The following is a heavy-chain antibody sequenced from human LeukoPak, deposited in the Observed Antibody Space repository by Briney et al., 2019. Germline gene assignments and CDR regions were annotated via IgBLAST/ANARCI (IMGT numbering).Heavy chain of an antibody. CDR1: GYSFANYW. V-gene: IGHV5-51*01. J-gene: IGHJ4*02. Sequence: GESLKISCMGSGYSFANYWIGWVRQMPGKGLEWMGIIYPGDSDTRYSPSFQGHVTISADRSINTAYLQWNSLKASDTAMYYCARHDGGITMVRGPISFDYWGQGTLVTVSS. CDR2: IYPGDSDT. CDR3: ARHDGGITMVRGPISFDY. D-gene: IGHD3-10*01.